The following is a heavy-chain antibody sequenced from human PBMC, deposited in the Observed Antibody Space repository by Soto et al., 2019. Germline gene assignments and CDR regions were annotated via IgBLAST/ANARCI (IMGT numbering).Heavy chain of an antibody. J-gene: IGHJ3*02. CDR3: ARESNEVDAFDI. D-gene: IGHD1-1*01. CDR2: IYYSGST. V-gene: IGHV4-61*01. CDR1: GGSVSSGSYY. Sequence: ASETLSLTCTGSGGSVSSGSYYWSWVRQPPGKRLEWIGYIYYSGSTNYSPSLKSRVTISVDTSKNQFSLKLSSVTAADTAVYYCARESNEVDAFDIWGQGTMVTVSS.